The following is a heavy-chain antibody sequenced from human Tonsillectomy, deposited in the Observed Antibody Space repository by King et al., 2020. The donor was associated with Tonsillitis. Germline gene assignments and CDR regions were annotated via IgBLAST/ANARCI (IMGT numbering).Heavy chain of an antibody. CDR1: GYSFTSYW. CDR3: ARLSSEYCSSTSCPAAAYGMDV. D-gene: IGHD2-2*01. J-gene: IGHJ6*02. V-gene: IGHV5-51*01. CDR2: IYPGDSDT. Sequence: QLVQSGAEVKKPGESLKISCKGSGYSFTSYWIGWVRQMPGKGLEWMGIIYPGDSDTRYSPSFQGQVTISADKSISTAYLQWSSLKASDTAMYYCARLSSEYCSSTSCPAAAYGMDVWGQGTTVTVSS.